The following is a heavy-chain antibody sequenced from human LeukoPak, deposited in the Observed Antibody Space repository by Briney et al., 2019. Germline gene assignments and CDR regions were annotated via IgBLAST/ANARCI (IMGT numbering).Heavy chain of an antibody. CDR3: ARDQYLDC. J-gene: IGHJ4*02. V-gene: IGHV3-11*01. Sequence: GGSPRLSCAASGFTFNDYYMGWIRQAPGKGLEWVSSISRGGNSLYYADSVRGRFTISRGNAKNFLYLQMNSLRADDTAVYYCARDQYLDCRGQGTLITVSS. CDR1: GFTFNDYY. CDR2: ISRGGNSL.